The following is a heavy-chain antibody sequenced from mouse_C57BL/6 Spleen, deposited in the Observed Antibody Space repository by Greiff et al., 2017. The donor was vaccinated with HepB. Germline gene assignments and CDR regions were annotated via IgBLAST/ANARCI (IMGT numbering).Heavy chain of an antibody. CDR2: IWSGGST. J-gene: IGHJ1*03. V-gene: IGHV2-2*01. CDR3: AREYYGSRHWYFDV. D-gene: IGHD1-1*01. CDR1: GFSLTSYG. Sequence: QVQLKESGPGLVQPSQSLSITCTVSGFSLTSYGVHWVRQSPGKGLEWLGVIWSGGSTDYNAAFISRLSISKDNSKSQVFFKMNSLQADDTAIYYCAREYYGSRHWYFDVWGTGTTVTVSS.